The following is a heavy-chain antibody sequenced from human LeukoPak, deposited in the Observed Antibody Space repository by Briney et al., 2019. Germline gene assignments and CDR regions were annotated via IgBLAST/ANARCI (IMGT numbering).Heavy chain of an antibody. CDR3: ARGSGWYYFDY. J-gene: IGHJ4*02. D-gene: IGHD6-19*01. V-gene: IGHV3-7*04. CDR1: GFTFSSYR. CDR2: IKQDGSEK. Sequence: PGGSLRLSCAASGFTFSSYRMSWVRQAPGKGLEWVANIKQDGSEKYYVDSVKGRFTISRDNAKNSLYLQMNSLRAEDTAVYYCARGSGWYYFDYWGQGTLVTVSS.